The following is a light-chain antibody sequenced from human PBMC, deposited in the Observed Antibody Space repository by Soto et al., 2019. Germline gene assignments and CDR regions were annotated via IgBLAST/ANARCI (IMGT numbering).Light chain of an antibody. J-gene: IGKJ1*01. CDR2: MAS. Sequence: DVQMTRSPSTRSASVGGGVSRACRASQSISSWLAWYQQKPGKAPKFLIYMASSLENGVPSRFSGSGSGTEFTLTISSLQPDDFATYYCQQYNSYSETFGQGTKVDI. CDR1: QSISSW. CDR3: QQYNSYSET. V-gene: IGKV1-5*03.